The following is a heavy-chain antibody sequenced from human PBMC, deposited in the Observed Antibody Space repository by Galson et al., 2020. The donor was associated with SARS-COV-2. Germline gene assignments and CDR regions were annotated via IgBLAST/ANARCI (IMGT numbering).Heavy chain of an antibody. CDR3: ARDLVGGAFDV. CDR2: ISYDGSSQ. J-gene: IGHJ3*01. V-gene: IGHV3-30*01. Sequence: GESLKISCAASGFMFSNYAMHWVRQAPGRGLEWVTVISYDGSSQDYVDSVKGRFTISRDNSKNTLYLQMNNLRVEDTAVYYCARDLVGGAFDVWGQGTMVTVSS. CDR1: GFMFSNYA.